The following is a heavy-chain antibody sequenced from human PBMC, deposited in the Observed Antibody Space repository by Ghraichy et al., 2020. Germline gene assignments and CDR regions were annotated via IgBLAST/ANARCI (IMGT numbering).Heavy chain of an antibody. CDR2: ISYSGST. Sequence: SETLSLTCTVSGDSISSYFWSWIRQPPGKGLEWMGYISYSGSTNYNPSLKRRVTISVDTSKNQFSLKLSSVTAADTAVYYCARLKAAYHYYYGMDVWGQGTTVTVSS. CDR1: GDSISSYF. D-gene: IGHD3-16*01. J-gene: IGHJ6*02. CDR3: ARLKAAYHYYYGMDV. V-gene: IGHV4-59*08.